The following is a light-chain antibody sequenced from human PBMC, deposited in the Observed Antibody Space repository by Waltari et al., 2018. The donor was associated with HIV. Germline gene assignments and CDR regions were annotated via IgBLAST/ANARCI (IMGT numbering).Light chain of an antibody. CDR3: QQNYRGPFG. CDR1: QSVLNSANKENY. Sequence: DIVLTQSPDSLAVSLGERATINCRSSQSVLNSANKENYLAWYQQKPGQPPKLLIYWASTRESEVPDGFGGRGSGTGFTLTTGGLRAKEVPVYYCQQNYRGPFGFGPGPEWISN. J-gene: IGKJ3*01. CDR2: WAS. V-gene: IGKV4-1*01.